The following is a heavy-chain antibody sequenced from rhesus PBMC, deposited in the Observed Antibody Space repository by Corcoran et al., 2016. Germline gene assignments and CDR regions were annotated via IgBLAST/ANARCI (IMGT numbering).Heavy chain of an antibody. V-gene: IGHV1-180*01. J-gene: IGHJ4*01. CDR3: TRASYSSGWGDY. CDR2: ISPYNGNK. Sequence: VHLVQSGAEIKQPGAYVKPSCQASGYTLTSDYMHWGRQAPGQGREWIGLISPYNGNKGYAQNFQGRVTITTDSSTTTGYMELSSLRSEDTAVYYCTRASYSSGWGDYWGQGVLVTVSS. CDR1: GYTLTSDY. D-gene: IGHD6-31*01.